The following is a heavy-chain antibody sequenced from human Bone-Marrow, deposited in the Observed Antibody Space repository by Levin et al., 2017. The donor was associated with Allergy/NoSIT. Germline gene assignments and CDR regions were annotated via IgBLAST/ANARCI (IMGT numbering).Heavy chain of an antibody. CDR2: IYYSGST. CDR3: ARRRGAVVEAFDV. Sequence: SETLSLTCTVPDGSISSYFWSWIRQSPGKGLEWIGYIYYSGSTNSNPSLRSRVTMSIDTSKNQFSLRLTSVTAADTAIYYWARRRGAVVEAFDVWGQGRMVSVS. V-gene: IGHV4-59*08. D-gene: IGHD3-16*01. J-gene: IGHJ3*01. CDR1: DGSISSYF.